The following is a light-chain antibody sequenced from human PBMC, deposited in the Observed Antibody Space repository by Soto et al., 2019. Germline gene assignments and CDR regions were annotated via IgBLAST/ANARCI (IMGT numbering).Light chain of an antibody. Sequence: EIVLTQSPGTLSLSPGERATLSCRASQSVSSSYLAWYQQKPGQAPRLLIYGASSRATGIPDRFSGSGSGTDFTLTISRVEPEDFAVYFCQQYGSSLTWTFGQGTKVDIK. CDR2: GAS. V-gene: IGKV3-20*01. J-gene: IGKJ1*01. CDR1: QSVSSSY. CDR3: QQYGSSLTWT.